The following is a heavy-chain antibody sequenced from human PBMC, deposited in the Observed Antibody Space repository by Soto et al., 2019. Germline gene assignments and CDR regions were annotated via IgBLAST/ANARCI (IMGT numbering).Heavy chain of an antibody. D-gene: IGHD2-15*01. V-gene: IGHV3-23*01. CDR1: GFTFSSYA. CDR2: ISGSGGST. J-gene: IGHJ3*02. Sequence: VGSLRLSCAASGFTFSSYAMSWVRQAPGKGLEWVSAISGSGGSTYYADSVKGRFTISRHNSKNTLYLQMNSLRAEDTAVYYCAKDGARGLGYCSCGSCPHDAFDIWGQGTMVIVSS. CDR3: AKDGARGLGYCSCGSCPHDAFDI.